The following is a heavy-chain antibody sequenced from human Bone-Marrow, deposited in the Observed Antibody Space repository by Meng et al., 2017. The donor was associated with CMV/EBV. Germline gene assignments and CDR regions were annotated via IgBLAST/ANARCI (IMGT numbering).Heavy chain of an antibody. CDR3: AGGLYSSSWYGSDYFDY. CDR2: IIPIFGTA. J-gene: IGHJ4*02. V-gene: IGHV1-69*05. D-gene: IGHD6-13*01. CDR1: GGTFSSYA. Sequence: SVKVSRKASGGTFSSYAISWVRQAPGQGLEWMGGIIPIFGTANYAQKFQGRVTITTDESTSTAYMELSSLRSEDTAVYYCAGGLYSSSWYGSDYFDYWGQGTLVTVSS.